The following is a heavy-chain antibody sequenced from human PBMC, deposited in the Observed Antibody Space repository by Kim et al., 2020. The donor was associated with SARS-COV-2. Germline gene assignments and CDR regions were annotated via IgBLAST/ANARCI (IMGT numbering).Heavy chain of an antibody. CDR3: ARDGGYYGSGRYIFVVSNEGDYYGMDV. CDR2: IKQDGSEK. CDR1: GFTFSSYW. Sequence: GGSLRLSCAASGFTFSSYWMSWVRQAPGKGLEWVANIKQDGSEKYYVDSVKGRFTISRDNAKNSLYLQMNSLRAEDTAVYYCARDGGYYGSGRYIFVVSNEGDYYGMDVWGQGTTVTVSS. D-gene: IGHD3-10*01. V-gene: IGHV3-7*01. J-gene: IGHJ6*02.